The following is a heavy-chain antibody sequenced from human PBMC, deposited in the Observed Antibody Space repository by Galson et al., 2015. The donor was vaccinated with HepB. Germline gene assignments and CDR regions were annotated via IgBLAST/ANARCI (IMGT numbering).Heavy chain of an antibody. V-gene: IGHV3-74*01. CDR2: IKTDGSST. D-gene: IGHD1-1*01. CDR1: GFTFSSYW. CDR3: ARGWYKAFDI. J-gene: IGHJ3*02. Sequence: SLRLSCAASGFTFSSYWMHWVRQAPGKGLVWVSQIKTDGSSTTYADSVKGRLTISRDNAENTLYLQMNSLRAEDTAVYYCARGWYKAFDIWGQGTVVTVSS.